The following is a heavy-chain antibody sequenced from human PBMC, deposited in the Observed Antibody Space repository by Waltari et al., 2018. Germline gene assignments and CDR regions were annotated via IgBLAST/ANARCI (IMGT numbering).Heavy chain of an antibody. CDR2: IIPIFGTA. CDR1: GGTFSSYA. Sequence: QVQLVQSGAEVKQPGSSVKVSCKASGGTFSSYAISWVRQAPGHGLEWMGGIIPIFGTANYAQKFQGRVTITADESTSTAYMELSSLRSEDTAVYYCARAPKRMIVVVTPSYFDYWGQGTLVTVSS. V-gene: IGHV1-69*01. J-gene: IGHJ4*02. D-gene: IGHD3-22*01. CDR3: ARAPKRMIVVVTPSYFDY.